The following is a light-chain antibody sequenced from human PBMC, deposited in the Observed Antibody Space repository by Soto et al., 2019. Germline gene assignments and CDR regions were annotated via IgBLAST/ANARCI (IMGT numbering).Light chain of an antibody. J-gene: IGLJ3*02. CDR2: EGS. Sequence: QSALTQPASVSGSPGQSITVSCTGTSSDVGSYNLVSWYQQHPGKPPKLMIHEGSKRPSGVSSRFSGSKSANTASLPISGLKAGDVAFYYCCSSAGSSIWVSGGGTKLTVL. CDR1: SSDVGSYNL. V-gene: IGLV2-23*01. CDR3: CSSAGSSIWV.